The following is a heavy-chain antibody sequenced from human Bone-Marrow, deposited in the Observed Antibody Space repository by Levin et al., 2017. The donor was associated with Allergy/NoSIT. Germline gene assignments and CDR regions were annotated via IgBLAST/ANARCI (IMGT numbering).Heavy chain of an antibody. J-gene: IGHJ4*02. Sequence: GESLKISCKASGYTFTSYGISWVRQAPGQGLEWMGWISAYNGNTNYAQKLQGRVTMTTDTSTSTAYMELRSLRSDDTAVYYCARDLIPNPIDTYYYGSGSYYRFDYWGQGTLVTVSS. CDR2: ISAYNGNT. V-gene: IGHV1-18*01. CDR1: GYTFTSYG. D-gene: IGHD3-10*01. CDR3: ARDLIPNPIDTYYYGSGSYYRFDY.